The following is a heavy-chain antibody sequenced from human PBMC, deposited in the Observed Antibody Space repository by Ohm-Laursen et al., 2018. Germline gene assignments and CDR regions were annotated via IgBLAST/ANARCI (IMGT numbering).Heavy chain of an antibody. J-gene: IGHJ6*02. V-gene: IGHV4-31*03. D-gene: IGHD1-1*01. CDR1: GGSISSGGYY. CDR3: ARNPYNWNAGGNTDV. Sequence: TLSLTCIVSGGSISSGGYYWSWIRQHPGKGLEWIGYIYYSGSTYYNPSLKSRVTISVDTSKNQFSLKLSSVTAADTAVYYCARNPYNWNAGGNTDVWGQGTTVTVSS. CDR2: IYYSGST.